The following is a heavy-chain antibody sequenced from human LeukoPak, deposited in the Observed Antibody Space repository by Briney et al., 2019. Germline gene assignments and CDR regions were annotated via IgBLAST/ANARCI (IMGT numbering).Heavy chain of an antibody. CDR2: INHSGST. V-gene: IGHV4-34*01. CDR3: ARQPTTVTSQDAFDI. D-gene: IGHD4-17*01. Sequence: SETLSLTCAVYGGSFSGYYWSWIRQPPGKGLEWIGEINHSGSTNYNPSLKSRVTISVDTSKNQFSLKLRSVTAADTAVYYCARQPTTVTSQDAFDIWGQGTMVTVSS. J-gene: IGHJ3*02. CDR1: GGSFSGYY.